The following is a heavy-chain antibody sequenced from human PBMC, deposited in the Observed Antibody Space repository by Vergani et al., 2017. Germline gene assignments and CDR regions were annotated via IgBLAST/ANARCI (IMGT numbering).Heavy chain of an antibody. J-gene: IGHJ3*02. D-gene: IGHD3-22*01. CDR2: IYYSGST. Sequence: QVQLQESGPGLVKPSETLSLTCTVSGGSISSYYWSWIRQPPGKGLEWIGYIYYSGSTNYNPSLKSRVTISVDTSKNQFFLKLSSVTAADTAVYYCARESGSYYYDSSGYYTDDAFDIWGQGTMVTVSS. CDR3: ARESGSYYYDSSGYYTDDAFDI. V-gene: IGHV4-59*01. CDR1: GGSISSYY.